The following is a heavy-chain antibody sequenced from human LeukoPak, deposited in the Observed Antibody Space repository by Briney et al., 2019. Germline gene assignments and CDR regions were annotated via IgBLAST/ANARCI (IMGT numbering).Heavy chain of an antibody. D-gene: IGHD6-19*01. V-gene: IGHV4-39*01. CDR2: IYYSGST. CDR3: ARRGMAVAGTFDY. J-gene: IGHJ4*02. Sequence: SETLSLTCTVSGGSISSSSYYWGWIRQPPGKGLEWIGSIYYSGSTYYNPSLKRRVTISVDTSKNQFSLKLSSVTAADTAVYYCARRGMAVAGTFDYWGQGTLVTVSS. CDR1: GGSISSSSYY.